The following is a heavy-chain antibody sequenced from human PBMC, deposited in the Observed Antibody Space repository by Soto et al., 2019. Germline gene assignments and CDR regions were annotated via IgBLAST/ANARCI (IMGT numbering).Heavy chain of an antibody. J-gene: IGHJ6*02. V-gene: IGHV4-59*01. CDR2: IYYSGST. D-gene: IGHD3-10*01. CDR3: AREPNYGSGRGYGMDV. Sequence: LSLTCTVSGGSISSYYWSWIRQPPGKGLEWIGYIYYSGSTNYNPSLKSRVTISVDTSKNQFSLKLSSVTAADTAVYYCAREPNYGSGRGYGMDVWGQGTTVTVSS. CDR1: GGSISSYY.